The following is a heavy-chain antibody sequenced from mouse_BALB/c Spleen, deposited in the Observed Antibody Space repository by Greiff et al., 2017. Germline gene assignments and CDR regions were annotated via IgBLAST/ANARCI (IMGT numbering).Heavy chain of an antibody. CDR1: GFTFSSYA. V-gene: IGHV5-9-4*01. Sequence: DVKLVESGGGLVKPGGSLKLSCAASGFTFSSYAMSWVRQSPEKRLEWVAEISSGGSYTYYPDTVTGRFTISRDNAKNTLYLEMSSLRSEDTAMYYCARSGDGYYNYWGQGTTLTVSS. CDR2: ISSGGSYT. D-gene: IGHD2-3*01. CDR3: ARSGDGYYNY. J-gene: IGHJ2*01.